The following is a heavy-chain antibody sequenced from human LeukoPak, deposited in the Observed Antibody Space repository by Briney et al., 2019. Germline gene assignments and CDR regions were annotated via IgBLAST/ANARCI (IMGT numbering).Heavy chain of an antibody. CDR3: VKEVPGTTIYD. J-gene: IGHJ4*02. CDR2: IFRGDGT. Sequence: GGSLRLSCVASGFIVSSNYMSWVRQAPGKGLEWVAVIFRGDGTYHADSVKGRFTISRDTSKNTVYLHMNSLTAEDTAVYYCVKEVPGTTIYDWGPGILVTVSS. D-gene: IGHD4-11*01. V-gene: IGHV3-66*01. CDR1: GFIVSSNY.